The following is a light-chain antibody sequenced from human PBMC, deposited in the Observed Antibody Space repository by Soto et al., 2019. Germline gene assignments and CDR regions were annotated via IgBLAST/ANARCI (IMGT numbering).Light chain of an antibody. CDR3: EQYYSTPLT. CDR2: WAS. CDR1: QSVLYSSNNKNY. V-gene: IGKV4-1*01. J-gene: IGKJ1*01. Sequence: DIVMTQSPDSLAVSLGERATINCKSSQSVLYSSNNKNYLAWYQQKPGQPPKLLIYWASTRESGVPDRFSGSGSGTDFTLTISSLQAEDGAVYYCEQYYSTPLTFGQGTKVAIK.